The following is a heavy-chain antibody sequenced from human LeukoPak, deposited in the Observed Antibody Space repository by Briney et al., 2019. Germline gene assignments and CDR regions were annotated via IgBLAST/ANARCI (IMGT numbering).Heavy chain of an antibody. D-gene: IGHD2-15*01. V-gene: IGHV3-74*01. Sequence: GGSLRLSCAASGFTFSSYWMHWVRQAPGKGLVWVSRINSDETSTSYADSVKGRFTISRDNAQKTLYLQMNSLRAEDTAVYYCATSTYCSGGSCYSRSFQYWGQGTLVTVSS. CDR1: GFTFSSYW. CDR2: INSDETST. J-gene: IGHJ4*02. CDR3: ATSTYCSGGSCYSRSFQY.